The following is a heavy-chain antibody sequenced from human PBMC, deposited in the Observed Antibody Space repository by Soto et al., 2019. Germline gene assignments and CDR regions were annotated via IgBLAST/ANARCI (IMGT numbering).Heavy chain of an antibody. J-gene: IGHJ6*02. CDR1: GGSFSGYY. CDR3: ARGPWRRCWSGPHGINYYCMDV. Sequence: PSETLSLTCAVYGGSFSGYYWSWICQPPGKGLEWSGEITHSGSTNYNPSLKSRVTISVDTSKNQFSLKLSSVTAADTAVYYCARGPWRRCWSGPHGINYYCMDVWGQGTTVTVSS. CDR2: ITHSGST. V-gene: IGHV4-34*01. D-gene: IGHD3-3*01.